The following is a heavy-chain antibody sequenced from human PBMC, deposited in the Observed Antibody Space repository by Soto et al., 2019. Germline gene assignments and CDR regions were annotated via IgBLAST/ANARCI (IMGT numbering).Heavy chain of an antibody. Sequence: PGGSLRLSCAASGFTFSSYAMSWVRQAPGKGLEWVSAISGGGVATNYADSVKGRFTISRDNSKNTLYLQMNSLRAEDTAVYYCAKGPESSGSYRPFDYWGQGTLVTVSS. CDR2: ISGGGVAT. J-gene: IGHJ4*02. CDR3: AKGPESSGSYRPFDY. D-gene: IGHD3-22*01. V-gene: IGHV3-23*01. CDR1: GFTFSSYA.